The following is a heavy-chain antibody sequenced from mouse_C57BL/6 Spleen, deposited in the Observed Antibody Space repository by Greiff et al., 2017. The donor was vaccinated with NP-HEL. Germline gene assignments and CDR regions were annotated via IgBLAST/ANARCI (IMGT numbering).Heavy chain of an antibody. CDR3: ARSGYYGSSYNY. CDR2: INPGSGGT. Sequence: QVHVKQSGAELVRPGTSVKVSCKASGYAFTNYLIEWVKQRPGQGLEWIGVINPGSGGTNYNEKFKGKATLTADKSSSTAYMQLSSLTSEDSAVYFCARSGYYGSSYNYWGQGTTLTVSS. V-gene: IGHV1-54*01. D-gene: IGHD1-1*01. CDR1: GYAFTNYL. J-gene: IGHJ2*01.